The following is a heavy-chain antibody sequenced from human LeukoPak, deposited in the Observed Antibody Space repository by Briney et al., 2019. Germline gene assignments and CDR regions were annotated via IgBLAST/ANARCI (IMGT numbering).Heavy chain of an antibody. CDR1: GFTFGGFG. CDR3: ARGRGGNGFSHFDY. D-gene: IGHD4-23*01. Sequence: PGRSLRLSCAASGFTFGGFGMHWVRQAPGKGLEWVTFILNDGSTRYYADSVKGRFTISRDNSKNTLFLQMDSLRPEDTGVYYCARGRGGNGFSHFDYWGQGTLVTVSS. CDR2: ILNDGSTR. V-gene: IGHV3-30-3*01. J-gene: IGHJ4*02.